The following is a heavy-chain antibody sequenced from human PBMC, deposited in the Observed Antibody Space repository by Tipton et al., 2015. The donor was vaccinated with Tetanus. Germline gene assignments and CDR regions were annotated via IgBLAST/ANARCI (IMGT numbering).Heavy chain of an antibody. J-gene: IGHJ4*02. CDR3: ARGGIAAAGGGLDY. CDR1: GGSISSYY. CDR2: IDYSGST. Sequence: TLSLTCTVSGGSISSYYWSWVRQPPGKGLEWIGYIDYSGSTNYNPSLKSRVTISVDTSKNQFSLKLSSVTAADTAVYYCARGGIAAAGGGLDYWGQGAQITVSS. D-gene: IGHD6-13*01. V-gene: IGHV4-59*01.